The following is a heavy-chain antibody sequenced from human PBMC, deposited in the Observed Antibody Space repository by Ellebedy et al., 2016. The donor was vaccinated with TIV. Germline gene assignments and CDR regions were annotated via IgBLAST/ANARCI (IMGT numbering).Heavy chain of an antibody. V-gene: IGHV4-38-2*02. J-gene: IGHJ4*02. CDR2: MFYSGST. CDR3: ARGLSGYRTPYFDY. CDR1: GSSISSGYY. Sequence: MPSETLSLTCSVSGSSISSGYYWGWIRQPPGRGLEWIGSMFYSGSTYYSPSLKSRVTISVDTSKNQLSLRLSSVTAADTAVYYCARGLSGYRTPYFDYWGQGTLVTVSS. D-gene: IGHD5-12*01.